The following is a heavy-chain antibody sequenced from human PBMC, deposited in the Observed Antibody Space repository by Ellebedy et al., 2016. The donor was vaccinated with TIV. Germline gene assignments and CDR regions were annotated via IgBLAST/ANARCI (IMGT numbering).Heavy chain of an antibody. Sequence: AASVKVSCKASGYTFTNYGISWVRQAPGQWLDWMGWISGYNGNTYSAQKLQGRVTMTTDTSTSTAYMELRSLRSDDTAVYYCARFVDGDYEDYWGQGALVTVSS. D-gene: IGHD4-17*01. CDR2: ISGYNGNT. V-gene: IGHV1-18*04. CDR1: GYTFTNYG. J-gene: IGHJ4*02. CDR3: ARFVDGDYEDY.